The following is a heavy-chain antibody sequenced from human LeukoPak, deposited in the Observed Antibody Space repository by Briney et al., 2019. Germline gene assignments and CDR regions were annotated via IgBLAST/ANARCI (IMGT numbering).Heavy chain of an antibody. CDR3: ARRGESLNWFDP. D-gene: IGHD3-16*01. CDR2: IFYSGST. CDR1: GGSISTSNYY. V-gene: IGHV4-39*07. Sequence: SETLSLTCTVSGGSISTSNYYWGWIRQPPGKGLEWIGNIFYSGSTYYSPSLRSRVTISVDKSKNQFSLKLSSVTAADTAVYYCARRGESLNWFDPWGQGTLVTVSS. J-gene: IGHJ5*02.